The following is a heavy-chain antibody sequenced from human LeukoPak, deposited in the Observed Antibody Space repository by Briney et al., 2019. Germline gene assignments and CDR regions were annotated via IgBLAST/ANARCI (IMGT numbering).Heavy chain of an antibody. CDR3: ARDRSGGSGSYYKRMDY. J-gene: IGHJ4*02. CDR2: IKQDGSEK. V-gene: IGHV3-7*01. Sequence: GGSLRLSCAASGFTFSSCWMSWVRQAPGKGLEWVANIKQDGSEKYYVDSVKGRFTISRDNAKNSLYLQMNSLRAEDTAVYYCARDRSGGSGSYYKRMDYWGQGTLVTVSS. D-gene: IGHD3-10*01. CDR1: GFTFSSCW.